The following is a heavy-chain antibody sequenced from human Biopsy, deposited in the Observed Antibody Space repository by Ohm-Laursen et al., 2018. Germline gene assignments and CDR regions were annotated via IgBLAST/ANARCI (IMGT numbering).Heavy chain of an antibody. CDR3: AGGSNDFGGLYFPR. D-gene: IGHD4-23*01. CDR2: ISYTGYT. V-gene: IGHV4-59*11. CDR1: GGSFTGHY. J-gene: IGHJ4*02. Sequence: PSQTPSLTCTVSGGSFTGHYWTWIRQPPGEGLEWIGHISYTGYTTYNASLKSRVTISVDTSRNHFSLRLSSLTAADTAVYYCAGGSNDFGGLYFPRWGQGTLLTVSS.